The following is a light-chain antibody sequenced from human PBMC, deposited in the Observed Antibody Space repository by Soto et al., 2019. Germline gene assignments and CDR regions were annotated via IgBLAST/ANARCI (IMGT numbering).Light chain of an antibody. CDR1: QSISTY. V-gene: IGKV1-5*01. Sequence: DIQMTQSPSTLSASVGDRVTNTCRASQSISTYLAWYQQKPGKAPKVLIWNAYTLHRGVSSRFSGSGSGTEFTLTISSLQPDDFATYYCQQYNGYSTWTFGQGTKVEIK. J-gene: IGKJ1*01. CDR2: NAY. CDR3: QQYNGYSTWT.